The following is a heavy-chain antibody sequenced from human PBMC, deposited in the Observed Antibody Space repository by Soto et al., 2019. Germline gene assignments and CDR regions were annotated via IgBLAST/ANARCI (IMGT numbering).Heavy chain of an antibody. J-gene: IGHJ4*02. V-gene: IGHV1-18*01. CDR1: GYTFTSYG. D-gene: IGHD1-1*01. CDR2: ISAHNGNT. Sequence: QVHLVQSGAEVNKPGASVKVSCKCSGYTFTSYGITWVRQAPGQGLEWMGWISAHNGNTDYAQKVQGRVTVTRDTSTSTAYMELRSLRSDDTAVYYCARGRYGDYWGQGALVTVSS. CDR3: ARGRYGDY.